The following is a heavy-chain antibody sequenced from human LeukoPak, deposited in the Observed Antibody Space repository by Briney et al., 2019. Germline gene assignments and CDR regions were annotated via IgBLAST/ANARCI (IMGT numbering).Heavy chain of an antibody. J-gene: IGHJ5*02. D-gene: IGHD6-6*01. CDR2: IYPGDSDT. CDR3: ARRGQLDSNWFDP. Sequence: GESLKISCKGSGYSFTSYWIGWVRQMPGKGLEWMGIIYPGDSDTRYSPPFQGQVTISADKSISTAYLQWSSLKASDTAMYYCARRGQLDSNWFDPWGQGTLVTVSS. CDR1: GYSFTSYW. V-gene: IGHV5-51*01.